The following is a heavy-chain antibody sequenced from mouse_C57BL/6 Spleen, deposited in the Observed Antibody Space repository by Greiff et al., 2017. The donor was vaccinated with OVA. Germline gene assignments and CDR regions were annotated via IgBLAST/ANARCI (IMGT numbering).Heavy chain of an antibody. J-gene: IGHJ1*03. V-gene: IGHV1-18*01. Sequence: VQLKESGPELVKPGASVKIPCKASGYTFTDYNMDWVKQSHGKSLEWIGDINPNNGGTIYNQKFKGKATLTVDKSSSTAYMELRSLTSEDTAVYYCARERDYDYYWYFDVWGTGTTVTVSS. CDR1: GYTFTDYN. CDR3: ARERDYDYYWYFDV. CDR2: INPNNGGT. D-gene: IGHD2-4*01.